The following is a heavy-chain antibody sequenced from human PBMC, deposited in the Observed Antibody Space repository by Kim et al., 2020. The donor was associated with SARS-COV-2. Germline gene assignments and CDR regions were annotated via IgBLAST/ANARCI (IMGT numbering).Heavy chain of an antibody. CDR2: ST. CDR3: AREPARRADY. J-gene: IGHJ4*02. Sequence: STFDADYVKGRFTISRDNSENTLHLQMGSLRVEDTGVYYCAREPARRADYWGRGTLVTVSS. V-gene: IGHV3-23*01.